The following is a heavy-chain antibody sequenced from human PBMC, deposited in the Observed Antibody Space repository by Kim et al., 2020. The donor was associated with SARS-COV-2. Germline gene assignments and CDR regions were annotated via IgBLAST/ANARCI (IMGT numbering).Heavy chain of an antibody. Sequence: ASVKVSCKASGYTFTGYYMHWVRQAPGQGLEWMGWINPNSGGTNYAQKFQGWVTMTRDTSISTAYMELSRLRSDDTAVYYCAREAHGSGSYFDYYYYGMDVWGQGTTVIVSS. CDR1: GYTFTGYY. CDR2: INPNSGGT. CDR3: AREAHGSGSYFDYYYYGMDV. V-gene: IGHV1-2*04. D-gene: IGHD3-10*01. J-gene: IGHJ6*02.